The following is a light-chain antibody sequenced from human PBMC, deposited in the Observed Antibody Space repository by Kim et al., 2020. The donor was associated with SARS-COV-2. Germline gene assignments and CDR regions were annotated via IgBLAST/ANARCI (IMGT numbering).Light chain of an antibody. Sequence: EIVLTQSPATLSLSPGERATLSCRASQSVSSYLAWYQQKPGQAPRLLIYDASNRATGIPARFSGSGSGTDFTLTISSLEPEDFAVYYCQRRSNRPPITFGQGTRLEIK. CDR1: QSVSSY. J-gene: IGKJ5*01. CDR3: QRRSNRPPIT. CDR2: DAS. V-gene: IGKV3-11*01.